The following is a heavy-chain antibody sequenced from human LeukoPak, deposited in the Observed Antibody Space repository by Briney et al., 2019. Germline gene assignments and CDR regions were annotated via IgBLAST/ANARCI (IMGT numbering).Heavy chain of an antibody. J-gene: IGHJ4*02. V-gene: IGHV3-48*01. D-gene: IGHD5-18*01. CDR2: TSSSSDTI. Sequence: GGSLRLSCAASGFTFNIYSMNWVRQAPGKGLEWVSYTSSSSDTIYYAASVKGRFTISRDNAKNSLYLHMNSLRAEDTAMYYCARNTPTYSTPENWGQGTLVTVSS. CDR3: ARNTPTYSTPEN. CDR1: GFTFNIYS.